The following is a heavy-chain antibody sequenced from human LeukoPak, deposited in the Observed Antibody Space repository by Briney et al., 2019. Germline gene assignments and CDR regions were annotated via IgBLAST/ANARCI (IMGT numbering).Heavy chain of an antibody. V-gene: IGHV3-48*01. CDR1: GFSFSSYS. Sequence: GGSLRLSCAAGGFSFSSYSMNWVRQAPGKRLEWIAYISSYTITYYADFVKGRFTISRDNAKKSLDLQMNSLRAEDTAVYYCARSGHSNGWYYFDYWGLGALVTVSS. CDR2: ISSYTIT. D-gene: IGHD6-19*01. CDR3: ARSGHSNGWYYFDY. J-gene: IGHJ4*02.